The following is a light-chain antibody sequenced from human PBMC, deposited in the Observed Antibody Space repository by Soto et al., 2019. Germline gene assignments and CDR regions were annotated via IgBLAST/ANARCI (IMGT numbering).Light chain of an antibody. CDR2: DAS. Sequence: DIQMTQYPSTLSAFVGARVTITCRASQTLSNWLAWYQQRPGKAPKLLIYDASSVQSGVPSRFSGSGSGTEFILTISSLQPDDFATYYCQQYSGYSYTFGQGTKLEIK. J-gene: IGKJ2*01. CDR3: QQYSGYSYT. V-gene: IGKV1-5*01. CDR1: QTLSNW.